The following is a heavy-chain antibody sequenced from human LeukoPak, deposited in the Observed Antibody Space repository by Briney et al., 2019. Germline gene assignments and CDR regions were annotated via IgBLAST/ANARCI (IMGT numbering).Heavy chain of an antibody. Sequence: GGSLRLSCAASGFTFSDYEMNWVRQAPGKGLEWLSHISVSGTTIHYADSVKGRFTISRDKSKNTLYLQMNSLRAEDTALYYCARDRGRNSFDYWGQGTLVSVSS. CDR2: ISVSGTTI. J-gene: IGHJ4*02. CDR1: GFTFSDYE. D-gene: IGHD1-14*01. V-gene: IGHV3-48*03. CDR3: ARDRGRNSFDY.